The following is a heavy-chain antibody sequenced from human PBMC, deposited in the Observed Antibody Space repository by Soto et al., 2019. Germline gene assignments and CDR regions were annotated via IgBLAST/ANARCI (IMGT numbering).Heavy chain of an antibody. CDR1: GFTFNKYA. V-gene: IGHV3-23*01. CDR3: AKEKYTGSLLGWFDP. Sequence: VGSLRLSGAASGFTFNKYAMAWVRQAPGKGLEWVSSIPGGATATFYADSVKGRFTISRDNSKNTLYLDMKSLRAEDTALYYCAKEKYTGSLLGWFDPWGQGTLVTVSS. CDR2: IPGGATAT. D-gene: IGHD1-26*01. J-gene: IGHJ5*02.